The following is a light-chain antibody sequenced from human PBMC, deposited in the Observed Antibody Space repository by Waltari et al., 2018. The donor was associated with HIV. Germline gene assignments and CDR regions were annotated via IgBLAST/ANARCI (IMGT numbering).Light chain of an antibody. CDR2: TAS. CDR3: QQYSNYIYT. J-gene: IGKJ2*01. Sequence: DIQMTQSPSTLSASIGDRVTITCRASQNINSWLAWYQQKPGEAPHLLIYTASTLKSGVPSRFSGGGSGTEFTLTISSLQPDDFATYYCQQYSNYIYTFGQGTTLEIK. CDR1: QNINSW. V-gene: IGKV1-5*03.